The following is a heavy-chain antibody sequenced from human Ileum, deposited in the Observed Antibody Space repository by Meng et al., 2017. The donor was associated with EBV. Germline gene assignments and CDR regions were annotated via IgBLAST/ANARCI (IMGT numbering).Heavy chain of an antibody. CDR3: GRDQGRELINH. D-gene: IGHD1-7*01. Sequence: VRRQGSGPGLVKPPGTLSPTCTVSGDSISSDIWWSWVRQPPGKGLEWIGEVYHRGDTNYNPSLKSRVDISVDKSKNQFYLSLFSVTAADTAVYYCGRDQGRELINHWGQGTLVTVSS. CDR1: GDSISSDIW. J-gene: IGHJ4*02. V-gene: IGHV4-4*03. CDR2: VYHRGDT.